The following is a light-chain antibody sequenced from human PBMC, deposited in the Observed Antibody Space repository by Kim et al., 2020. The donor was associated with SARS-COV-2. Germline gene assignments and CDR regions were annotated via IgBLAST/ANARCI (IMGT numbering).Light chain of an antibody. Sequence: EIVLTQSPGTLSLSPGERATLSCRASQTVSSSYLAWYQQKLGQAPRLLIYDTSRRATGIPDRFSGSGSGTDFTLTISRLEPEDFAVYYCQYYSRSTPLTFGGGTKVDIK. J-gene: IGKJ4*01. CDR1: QTVSSSY. CDR3: QYYSRSTPLT. CDR2: DTS. V-gene: IGKV3-20*01.